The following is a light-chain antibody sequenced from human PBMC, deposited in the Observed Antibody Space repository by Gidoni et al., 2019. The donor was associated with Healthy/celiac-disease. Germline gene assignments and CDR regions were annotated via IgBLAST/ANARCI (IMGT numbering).Light chain of an antibody. CDR1: QSVSSY. CDR2: DAS. V-gene: IGKV3-11*01. J-gene: IGKJ3*01. CDR3: QQRSNWPPFT. Sequence: EIVFTQSPATLSLSPGERATLSCRASQSVSSYLAWYQQKPGQAPRLLIYDASNRATGIPARFSGSGSGTDFTLTISSLEPEDFAVYYCQQRSNWPPFTFGPGTKSGYQT.